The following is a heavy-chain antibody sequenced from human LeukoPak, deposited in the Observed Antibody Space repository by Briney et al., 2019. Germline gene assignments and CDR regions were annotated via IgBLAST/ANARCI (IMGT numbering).Heavy chain of an antibody. CDR3: ARKYYDILTGYYSEG. J-gene: IGHJ4*02. CDR2: IYCSGST. V-gene: IGHV4-39*01. D-gene: IGHD3-9*01. Sequence: PSETLSLTCTVSGGSISSSSYYWGWIRQPPGKGLEWIGSIYCSGSTYYNPSLKSRVTISVDTSKNQFSLKLSSVTAADTAVYYCARKYYDILTGYYSEGWGQGTLVTVSS. CDR1: GGSISSSSYY.